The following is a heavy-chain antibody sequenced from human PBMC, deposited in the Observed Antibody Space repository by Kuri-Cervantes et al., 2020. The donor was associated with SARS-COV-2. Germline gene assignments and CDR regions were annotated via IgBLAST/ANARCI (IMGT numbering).Heavy chain of an antibody. CDR3: AKLGGGILAPDI. D-gene: IGHD2-15*01. CDR2: ISGSGGST. V-gene: IGHV3-23*01. CDR1: GFTFSSYA. J-gene: IGHJ3*02. Sequence: LSLTCAASGFTFSSYAMSWVRQATGKGLEWVSAISGSGGSTYYADSVKGRFTISRDNSKNTLYLQMNSLRAEDTAVYYCAKLGGGILAPDIWGQGTMVTVSS.